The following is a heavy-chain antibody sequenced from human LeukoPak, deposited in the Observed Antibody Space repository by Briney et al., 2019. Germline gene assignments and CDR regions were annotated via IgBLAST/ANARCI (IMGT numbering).Heavy chain of an antibody. J-gene: IGHJ4*02. CDR3: ARDVGATLDFDY. CDR2: ISAYNGNT. V-gene: IGHV1-18*01. D-gene: IGHD1-26*01. Sequence: ASVKVSCKASGYTFTSYGISWVRQAPGQGLEWMGWISAYNGNTNYAQKLQGRVTVTRNTSISTAYMELSSLRSEDTAVYYCARDVGATLDFDYWGQGTLVTVSS. CDR1: GYTFTSYG.